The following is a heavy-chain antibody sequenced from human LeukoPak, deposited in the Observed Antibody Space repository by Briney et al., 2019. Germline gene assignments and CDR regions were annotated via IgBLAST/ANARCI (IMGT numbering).Heavy chain of an antibody. D-gene: IGHD4-17*01. CDR1: GFTFSGYE. CDR3: TKEFYGDYL. V-gene: IGHV3-74*01. CDR2: ISGDGSTP. Sequence: PGGSLRLSCAVSGFTFSGYEMNWVRQAPGKGLVWVSRISGDGSTPRYADSVKGRFTISRDNAKNTLYLQMNSLRVEDTAVYYCTKEFYGDYLWGQGTLVTVSS. J-gene: IGHJ4*02.